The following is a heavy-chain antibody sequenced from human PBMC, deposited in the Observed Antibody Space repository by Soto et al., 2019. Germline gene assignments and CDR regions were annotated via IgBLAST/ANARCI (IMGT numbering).Heavy chain of an antibody. V-gene: IGHV5-51*01. J-gene: IGHJ4*02. CDR2: IYPDDSDT. D-gene: IGHD3-16*02. CDR1: GYTFTTYW. CDR3: VRRYTIGWYVDY. Sequence: GESLKISCKASGYTFTTYWIGWVRQMPGKGLEWMGIIYPDDSDTRYSPSFQGQVTISADKSISTAYLQWSSLKASDTAMYYCVRRYTIGWYVDYWGQGTLVTVSS.